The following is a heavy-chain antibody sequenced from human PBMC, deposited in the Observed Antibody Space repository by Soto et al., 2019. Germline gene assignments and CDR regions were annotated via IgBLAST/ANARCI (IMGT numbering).Heavy chain of an antibody. J-gene: IGHJ6*02. CDR3: ASPPLRFWEWPYYYYGMDV. V-gene: IGHV3-11*06. Sequence: GGSLRLSCAASGFTFSDYYMSWIRQAPGKGLEWVSYISSSSSYTNYADSVKGRFTISRDNAKNSLYLQMNSLRAEDTAVYYCASPPLRFWEWPYYYYGMDVGGQGPRVTVS. CDR2: ISSSSSYT. CDR1: GFTFSDYY. D-gene: IGHD3-3*01.